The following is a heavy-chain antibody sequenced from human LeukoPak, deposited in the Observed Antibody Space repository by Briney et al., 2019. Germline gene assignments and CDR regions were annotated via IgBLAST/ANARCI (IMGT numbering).Heavy chain of an antibody. CDR1: GYTFTSYY. J-gene: IGHJ4*02. CDR2: INPNSGGT. Sequence: PGASVKVSCKASGYTFTSYYIHWVRQAPGQGLEWMGWINPNSGGTNYAQKFQGRVTMTRDTSISTAYMELSRLRSDDTAVYYCARDQAYGDYVGAFDYWGQGTLVTVSS. CDR3: ARDQAYGDYVGAFDY. D-gene: IGHD4-17*01. V-gene: IGHV1-2*02.